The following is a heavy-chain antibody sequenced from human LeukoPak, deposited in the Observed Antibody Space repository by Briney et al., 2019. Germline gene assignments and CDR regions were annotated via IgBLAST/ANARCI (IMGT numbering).Heavy chain of an antibody. D-gene: IGHD6-19*01. CDR1: ACSFTSYW. CDR2: IYPGYSDT. CDR3: ARRRWERGSGSDHLMTYDFAY. J-gene: IGHJ4*02. Sequence: GEALKIPCKGSACSFTSYWIGWVRQMRGKGLEGMGSIYPGYSDTRYSPSLQGHVTTSADKSISTAYLQWSSLKAPDTAMYHCARRRWERGSGSDHLMTYDFAYSGQGTLVTVSS. V-gene: IGHV5-51*01.